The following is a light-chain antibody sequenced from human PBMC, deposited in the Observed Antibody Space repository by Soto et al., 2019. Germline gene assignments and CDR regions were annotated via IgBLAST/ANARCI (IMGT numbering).Light chain of an antibody. CDR1: QVIGSS. J-gene: IGKJ3*01. CDR2: AAA. V-gene: IGKV1-12*01. Sequence: DIQRTQSPSSVSASVGDRVTITCRASQVIGSSLAWYQQKPGKDPNLLIYAAASLQSGVATRFSATFSGTEFTLTINNLQPEDVATYLCQQGNSVPLTFGPGTRVDLK. CDR3: QQGNSVPLT.